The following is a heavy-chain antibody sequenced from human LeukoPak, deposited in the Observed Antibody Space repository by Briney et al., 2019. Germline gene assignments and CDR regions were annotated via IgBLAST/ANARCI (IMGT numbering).Heavy chain of an antibody. D-gene: IGHD3-3*01. CDR1: GFTFSSYA. CDR2: ISGSGGST. V-gene: IGHV3-23*01. CDR3: AKEELSYYDFWSGYSPGIFDY. J-gene: IGHJ4*02. Sequence: GGSLRLSCAASGFTFSSYAMSWVRQAPGKGLEWVSAISGSGGSTYYADSVKGRFTISRDNSKNTLYLQMNSLRAEDTAVYYCAKEELSYYDFWSGYSPGIFDYWSQGTLVTVSS.